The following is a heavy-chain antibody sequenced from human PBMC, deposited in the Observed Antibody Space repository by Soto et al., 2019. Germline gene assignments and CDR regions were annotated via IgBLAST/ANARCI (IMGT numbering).Heavy chain of an antibody. CDR1: GYTFTGYY. Sequence: ASVKVSCKASGYTFTGYYMHWVRQAPGQGLEWMGWINPNSGGTNYAQKFQGRVTMTRDTSISTAYMELSRLRSDDTAVYYCARAPSTGDRVHDAFDIWGQGTMVTVSS. CDR3: ARAPSTGDRVHDAFDI. CDR2: INPNSGGT. D-gene: IGHD7-27*01. J-gene: IGHJ3*02. V-gene: IGHV1-2*02.